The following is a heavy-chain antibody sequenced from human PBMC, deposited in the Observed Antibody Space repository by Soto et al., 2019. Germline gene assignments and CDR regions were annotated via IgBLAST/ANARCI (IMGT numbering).Heavy chain of an antibody. Sequence: PSETLSLTCTVSGASISSGDYFWSWIRQSPGKGLEWIGSIYDSGSSYYNPSLKSRVTMSVDTSKNQFSLKLRSVTAADTAVYYCAREKGYISGPKNFDYWGQGTLVTVS. CDR3: AREKGYISGPKNFDY. J-gene: IGHJ4*02. CDR1: GASISSGDYF. CDR2: IYDSGSS. D-gene: IGHD5-12*01. V-gene: IGHV4-30-4*01.